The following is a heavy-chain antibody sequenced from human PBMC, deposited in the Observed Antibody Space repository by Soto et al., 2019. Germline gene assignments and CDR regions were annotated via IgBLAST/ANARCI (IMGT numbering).Heavy chain of an antibody. CDR1: GFTFNDFF. CDR2: TSNSGNSV. CDR3: ARNTFNWFDP. V-gene: IGHV3-11*01. J-gene: IGHJ5*02. Sequence: QVQLVESGGDLVKPGGSLRLSCAASGFTFNDFFMTWIRQAPGRGPEWVASTSNSGNSVYYADSVKGRFTVSRDNAQNTLILQMTDLRVDDTAVYYCARNTFNWFDPWGQGTLVTVSS.